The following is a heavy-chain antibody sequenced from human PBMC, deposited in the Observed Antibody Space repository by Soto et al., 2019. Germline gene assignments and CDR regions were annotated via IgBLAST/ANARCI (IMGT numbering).Heavy chain of an antibody. V-gene: IGHV3-48*01. CDR1: GFTFSSYS. J-gene: IGHJ4*02. Sequence: GGSLRLSCAASGFTFSSYSMNWVRQAPGKGLEWVSYISSSSSTIYYADSVKGRFTISRDNAKNSLYLQMNSLRAEDTAVYYCARGVATIDYWGQGTLVTVSS. CDR2: ISSSSSTI. D-gene: IGHD5-12*01. CDR3: ARGVATIDY.